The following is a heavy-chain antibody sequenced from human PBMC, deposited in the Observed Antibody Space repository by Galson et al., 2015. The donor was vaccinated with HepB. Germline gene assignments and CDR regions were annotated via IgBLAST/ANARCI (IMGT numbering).Heavy chain of an antibody. D-gene: IGHD6-13*01. Sequence: SVKVSCKASGGTFSSFGISWVRQAPGQGLEWMGGIILIFGTPNYAQKFQGRVTITADKSTSTAYMELSSLRSEDTAVYYCARTLSGQQPGDYYYGMDVWGQGTTVTVSS. CDR2: IILIFGTP. CDR3: ARTLSGQQPGDYYYGMDV. CDR1: GGTFSSFG. V-gene: IGHV1-69*06. J-gene: IGHJ6*02.